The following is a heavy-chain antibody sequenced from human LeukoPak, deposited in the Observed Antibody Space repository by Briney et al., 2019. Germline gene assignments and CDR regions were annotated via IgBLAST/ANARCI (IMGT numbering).Heavy chain of an antibody. J-gene: IGHJ4*02. Sequence: GRSLRLSCAASGFTFSNNGMHWVRQAPGKGLEWVAVIWYDGTNKYYADSAKGRFTISRDNSKNTLYLQMNSLRAEDTAVYYCATKRGGYFDYWGQGTLVTVSS. V-gene: IGHV3-33*01. CDR3: ATKRGGYFDY. CDR1: GFTFSNNG. CDR2: IWYDGTNK.